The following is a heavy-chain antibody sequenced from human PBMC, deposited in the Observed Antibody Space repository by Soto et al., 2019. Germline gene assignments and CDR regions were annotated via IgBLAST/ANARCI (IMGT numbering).Heavy chain of an antibody. J-gene: IGHJ3*01. CDR3: ARDWGYRSGYLGAFDF. CDR1: GFIFSEYS. CDR2: ISSSSVNI. V-gene: IGHV3-48*02. Sequence: GGSLRLSCAVSGFIFSEYSMSWVRQAPGKGLEWLSYISSSSVNIYYEDSVKGRFTISRDNAKNSLYLQMNNLRDGDTAVYYCARDWGYRSGYLGAFDFWGQGTMVTVSS. D-gene: IGHD3-3*01.